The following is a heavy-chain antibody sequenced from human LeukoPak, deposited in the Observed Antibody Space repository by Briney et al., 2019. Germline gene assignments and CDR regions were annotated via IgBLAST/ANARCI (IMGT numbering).Heavy chain of an antibody. D-gene: IGHD6-13*01. CDR2: IHGTGGT. CDR3: AKDGSSWPFFDS. Sequence: PSETLSLTCTVSGGSIIGYYWSWIRQPPGKGLEWIGRIHGTGGTDYNPSLKSRVIMSVDTSKNQFSLKLTSVTAADTAVYYCAKDGSSWPFFDSWGQGTLVTVSS. J-gene: IGHJ4*02. V-gene: IGHV4-4*07. CDR1: GGSIIGYY.